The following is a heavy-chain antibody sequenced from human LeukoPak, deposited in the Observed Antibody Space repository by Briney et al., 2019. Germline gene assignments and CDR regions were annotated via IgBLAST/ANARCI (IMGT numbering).Heavy chain of an antibody. D-gene: IGHD3-10*01. CDR2: IGTAGDT. V-gene: IGHV3-13*01. CDR1: GFTFSSYD. Sequence: GGSPRLSCAASGFTFSSYDMHWVRQATGKGLEWVSAIGTAGDTYYPGSVKGRFTISRENAKNSLYLQMNSLRAGDTAVYYCARGTITMVRGVILVDAFDIWGQGTMVTVSS. CDR3: ARGTITMVRGVILVDAFDI. J-gene: IGHJ3*02.